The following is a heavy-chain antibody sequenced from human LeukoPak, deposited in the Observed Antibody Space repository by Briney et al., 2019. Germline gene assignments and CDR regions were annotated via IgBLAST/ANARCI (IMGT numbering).Heavy chain of an antibody. CDR2: ISGSGGST. CDR3: AKGGYSYGIPYFDY. Sequence: AGGSLRLSCAASGFTFSSYAMSWVRQAPGKGLEWVSAISGSGGSTYYADSVKGRFTISRDNSKNTLYLQVNSLRAEDTAVYYCAKGGYSYGIPYFDYWGQGTLVTVSS. V-gene: IGHV3-23*01. CDR1: GFTFSSYA. J-gene: IGHJ4*02. D-gene: IGHD5-18*01.